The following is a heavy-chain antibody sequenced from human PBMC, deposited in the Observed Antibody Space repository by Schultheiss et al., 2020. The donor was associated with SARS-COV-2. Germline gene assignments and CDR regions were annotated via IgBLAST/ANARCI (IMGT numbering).Heavy chain of an antibody. CDR2: VTGGGGST. J-gene: IGHJ4*02. D-gene: IGHD6-6*01. CDR3: ARDGGRGRAYSSSSEGDY. CDR1: GFTFSSYA. V-gene: IGHV3-23*01. Sequence: GGSLRLSCAASGFTFSSYAMTWVRQAPGKGLEWVSSVTGGGGSTYYADSVKGRFTISTDGSENTLYLLMISLRAEDTAVYYCARDGGRGRAYSSSSEGDYWGQGTLVTVSS.